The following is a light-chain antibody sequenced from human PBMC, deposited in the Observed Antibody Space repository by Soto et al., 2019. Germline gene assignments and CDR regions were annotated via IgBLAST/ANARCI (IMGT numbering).Light chain of an antibody. CDR3: SSFTSTTTLDV. V-gene: IGLV2-14*01. Sequence: QSVLTQPASVSGSPGQSITISCTGTSSDVGGYNYVSWYQQHPGKAPKLMIYAVTDRPSGVSSRFSGSKSGNTAFLTISRLQAEDEADYYCSSFTSTTTLDVFGTGTKVTVL. CDR1: SSDVGGYNY. CDR2: AVT. J-gene: IGLJ1*01.